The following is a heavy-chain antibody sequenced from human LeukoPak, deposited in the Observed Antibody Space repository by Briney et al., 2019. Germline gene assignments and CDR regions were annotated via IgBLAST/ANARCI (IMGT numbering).Heavy chain of an antibody. CDR2: IYYSGST. V-gene: IGHV4-59*01. J-gene: IGHJ5*02. Sequence: SETLSLTCTVSGGSISSYYWSWIRQPPGKGLEWIGYIYYSGSTNYNPSLKSRVTISVDTSKNQFSLKLSSVTAADTAVYYCARDNSVEDNAWWFDPWGQGTLVTVSS. D-gene: IGHD4-23*01. CDR1: GGSISSYY. CDR3: ARDNSVEDNAWWFDP.